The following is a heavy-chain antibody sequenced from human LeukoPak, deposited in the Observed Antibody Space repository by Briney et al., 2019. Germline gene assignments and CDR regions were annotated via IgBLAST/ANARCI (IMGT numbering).Heavy chain of an antibody. J-gene: IGHJ6*02. V-gene: IGHV4-34*01. CDR1: GGSFSGHY. CDR3: ARVPTRGDYYGMDV. Sequence: PSETLSLTCAVYGGSFSGHYWSWIRQPPGKGLEWIGEINHSGSTNYNPSLKSRVTISVDTSKNQFSLKLSSVTAADTAVYYCARVPTRGDYYGMDVWGQGTTVTVSS. D-gene: IGHD3-10*01. CDR2: INHSGST.